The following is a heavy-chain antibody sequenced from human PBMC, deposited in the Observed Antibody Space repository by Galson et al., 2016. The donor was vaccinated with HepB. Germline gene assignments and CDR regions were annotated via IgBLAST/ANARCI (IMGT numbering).Heavy chain of an antibody. V-gene: IGHV2-5*02. Sequence: PALVKPTQTLTLTCTFSGFSLSTRGVGVAWIRQPPGKALEWLAIIYWDDDKRYRPSLKSRLTITKDTSKNQVVLTMANMDPVDTGTYYCAHKTDYSTGLDRWGQGTLVSVSS. CDR2: IYWDDDK. J-gene: IGHJ5*02. CDR1: GFSLSTRGVG. D-gene: IGHD4-11*01. CDR3: AHKTDYSTGLDR.